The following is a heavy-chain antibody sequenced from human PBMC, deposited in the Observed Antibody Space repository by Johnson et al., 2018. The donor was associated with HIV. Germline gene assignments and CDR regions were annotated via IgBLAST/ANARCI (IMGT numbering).Heavy chain of an antibody. CDR1: GFPFDDYA. J-gene: IGHJ3*02. Sequence: VQLVESGGGLVQPGGSLRLSCAASGFPFDDYAMHWVRQAPGKGLEWVSGISWNGGSTGYADSMTGRFTISRDNAKNSLYLQMNSLRAEDTALYFCARGGSGSYWGYLTDAFDIWGQGTMVTVSS. D-gene: IGHD1-26*01. CDR3: ARGGSGSYWGYLTDAFDI. V-gene: IGHV3-9*01. CDR2: ISWNGGST.